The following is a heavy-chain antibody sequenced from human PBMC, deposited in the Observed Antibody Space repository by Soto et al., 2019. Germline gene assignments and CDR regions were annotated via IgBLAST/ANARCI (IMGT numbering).Heavy chain of an antibody. J-gene: IGHJ5*02. Sequence: QVQLVEAGGGVVQPGRSLRLSCAASGFTFSSYAMHWVRQAPGKGLEWVAVISYDGSNKYYADSVKGRFTISRDNSKNTLYLQMNSLRAEDTAVYYCARAGRDWFDPWGQGTLVTVSS. CDR1: GFTFSSYA. CDR3: ARAGRDWFDP. CDR2: ISYDGSNK. V-gene: IGHV3-30-3*01.